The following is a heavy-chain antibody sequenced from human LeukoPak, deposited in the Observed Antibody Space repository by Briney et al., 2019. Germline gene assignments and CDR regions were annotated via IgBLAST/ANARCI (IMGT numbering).Heavy chain of an antibody. Sequence: GGSLRLSCAASGFTFSNFAMSWVRQAPGSGLGWVSAVRGTGGNTFYTDSVTGRFTISRDNPKNTLYVQMNSLRAEDTAVYYCAKTGGYYDTSDLYRPDVFDIWGQGTVVTVSS. CDR1: GFTFSNFA. J-gene: IGHJ3*02. CDR2: VRGTGGNT. CDR3: AKTGGYYDTSDLYRPDVFDI. V-gene: IGHV3-23*01. D-gene: IGHD3-22*01.